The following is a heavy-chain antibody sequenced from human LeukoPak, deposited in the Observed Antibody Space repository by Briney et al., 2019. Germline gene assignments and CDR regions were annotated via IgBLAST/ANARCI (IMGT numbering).Heavy chain of an antibody. Sequence: SETLCLTCTVSGGSISSSSYYWGWIRQPPGKGLEWIGSIYYSGSTYYNPSLKSRVTISVDTSKNQFSLKLSSVTAADTAVYYCARGPKGHYYMDVWGKGTTVTVSS. CDR3: ARGPKGHYYMDV. J-gene: IGHJ6*03. V-gene: IGHV4-39*07. CDR2: IYYSGST. CDR1: GGSISSSSYY.